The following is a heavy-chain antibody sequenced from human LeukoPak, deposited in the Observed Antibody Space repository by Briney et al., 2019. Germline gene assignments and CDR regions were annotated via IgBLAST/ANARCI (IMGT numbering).Heavy chain of an antibody. CDR1: GATFSSYA. D-gene: IGHD6-19*01. CDR3: AREGYSSGWYNYFDY. CDR2: IFPIFGTA. Sequence: ASVKVSCKASGATFSSYAISWVRQAPGQGLEWVGVIFPIFGTANYAQKFQGRVTITADKSTSTAYMELSRLRSEDTAVYYCAREGYSSGWYNYFDYWGQGTLVTVSS. J-gene: IGHJ4*02. V-gene: IGHV1-69*06.